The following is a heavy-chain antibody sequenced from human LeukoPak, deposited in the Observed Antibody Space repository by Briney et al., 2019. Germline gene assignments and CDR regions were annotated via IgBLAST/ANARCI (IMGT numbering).Heavy chain of an antibody. J-gene: IGHJ4*02. CDR2: ISSNGGST. D-gene: IGHD2-2*01. CDR3: ARDLVVTSGY. V-gene: IGHV3-64*01. CDR1: GFTFSSYA. Sequence: GGSLRLSCAASGFTFSSYAMHWVRQAPGKGLEYVSAISSNGGSTYYANSVKGRFTISRDNAKNTLYLQMNGLRAEDTAVYYCARDLVVTSGYWGQGTLVTVSS.